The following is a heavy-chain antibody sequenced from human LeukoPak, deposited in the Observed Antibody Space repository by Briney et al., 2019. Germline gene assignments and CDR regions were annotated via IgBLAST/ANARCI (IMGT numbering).Heavy chain of an antibody. CDR2: ISGGGSAT. J-gene: IGHJ4*02. CDR3: AKNSDISVYYSEGFDY. CDR1: GFTFSNFA. D-gene: IGHD3-22*01. V-gene: IGHV3-23*01. Sequence: WGSLRLSCAASGFTFSNFAMNWVRQAPGKGLGWVSAISGGGSATFYAASVKGRFTISRDNSKNTVFLQMNSLRAEDTAVYYCAKNSDISVYYSEGFDYWGQGTLATVSS.